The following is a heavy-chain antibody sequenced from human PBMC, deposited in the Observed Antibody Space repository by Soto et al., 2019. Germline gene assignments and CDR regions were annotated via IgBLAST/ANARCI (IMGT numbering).Heavy chain of an antibody. CDR1: GFTFSSYA. CDR3: AKDCGGFGSGWY. Sequence: EVQLLESGGGLVQPGGSLRLSCAASGFTFSSYAMSWVRQAPGKGLEWVSAISGSGGSTYYADSVKGRFTISRDNSKNTRYLQMNSLRAEDTAVYYCAKDCGGFGSGWYWGQGTLATVSS. CDR2: ISGSGGST. V-gene: IGHV3-23*01. D-gene: IGHD6-19*01. J-gene: IGHJ4*02.